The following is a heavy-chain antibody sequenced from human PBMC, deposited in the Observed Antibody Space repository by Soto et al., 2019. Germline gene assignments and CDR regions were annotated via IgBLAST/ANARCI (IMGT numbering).Heavy chain of an antibody. CDR3: ARSRQSITIFGVVDNYYYYYMDV. V-gene: IGHV1-3*01. Sequence: SVEVSCKACGYTFKSYAMHWARQATGQRLEWMGWINAGNGNTKYSQKFQGRVTITRDTSASTAYMELSSLRSEDTAVYYCARSRQSITIFGVVDNYYYYYMDVWGKGTTVTVSS. D-gene: IGHD3-3*01. J-gene: IGHJ6*03. CDR2: INAGNGNT. CDR1: GYTFKSYA.